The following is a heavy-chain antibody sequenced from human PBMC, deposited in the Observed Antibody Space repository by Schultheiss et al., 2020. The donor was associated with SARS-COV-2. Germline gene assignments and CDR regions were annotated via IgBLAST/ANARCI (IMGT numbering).Heavy chain of an antibody. CDR1: GFTFSNYN. V-gene: IGHV3-53*01. CDR2: IYSTYST. Sequence: GESLKISCGFSGFTFSNYNMNWVRQAPRRGLEWVATIYSTYSTFYADSVKGRFTISRDDSNNTLFLQMDSLGAEDTAMYFCARDQSVPDYGSIIHHFDEWGHGTVVTVSS. D-gene: IGHD4-17*01. CDR3: ARDQSVPDYGSIIHHFDE. J-gene: IGHJ4*01.